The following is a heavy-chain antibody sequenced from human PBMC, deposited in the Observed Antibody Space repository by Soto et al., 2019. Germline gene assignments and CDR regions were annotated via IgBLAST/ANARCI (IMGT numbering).Heavy chain of an antibody. V-gene: IGHV1-3*01. CDR3: ARDHLPPPYYYYGMDV. Sequence: ASVKVSCKASGYTFTSYAMHWVRQAPGQRLEWMGWINAGNGNTKYSQKFQGRVTITRDTSASTAYMELSSLRSEDTAVYYCARDHLPPPYYYYGMDVWGQGTTVTVSS. CDR2: INAGNGNT. J-gene: IGHJ6*02. CDR1: GYTFTSYA.